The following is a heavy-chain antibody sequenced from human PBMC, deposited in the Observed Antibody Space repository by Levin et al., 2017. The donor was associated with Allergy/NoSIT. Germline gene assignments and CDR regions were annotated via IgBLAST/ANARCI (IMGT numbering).Heavy chain of an antibody. J-gene: IGHJ6*02. CDR3: ARADGFNSGWFGYYYYGMDV. CDR2: IYSGGNT. Sequence: GGSLRLSCAASGFSVSGNYMTWVRQAPGKGLEWVSVIYSGGNTYYGDSVKDRFTISRDDSANTLYLQMNNLRVEDTAVYYCARADGFNSGWFGYYYYGMDVWGQGTTVTVSS. V-gene: IGHV3-66*01. D-gene: IGHD6-19*01. CDR1: GFSVSGNY.